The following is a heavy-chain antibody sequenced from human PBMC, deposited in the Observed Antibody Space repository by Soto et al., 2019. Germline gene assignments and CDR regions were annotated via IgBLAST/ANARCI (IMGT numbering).Heavy chain of an antibody. CDR3: AVQVPTYYYGAECWNWFDP. D-gene: IGHD3-10*01. Sequence: PGETLEIYCNCSGSSFTIYWIGWVRQMPGKGLGWMGIVYPAHPDSRYSPSFQGKVTISADKSISTAYLQWSRLKASDTAMYYCAVQVPTYYYGAECWNWFDPWGQGSLVTVSS. CDR1: GSSFTIYW. J-gene: IGHJ5*02. V-gene: IGHV5-51*01. CDR2: VYPAHPDS.